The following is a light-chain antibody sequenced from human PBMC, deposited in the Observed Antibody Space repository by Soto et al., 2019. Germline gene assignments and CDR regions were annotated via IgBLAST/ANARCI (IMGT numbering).Light chain of an antibody. V-gene: IGKV3-20*01. J-gene: IGKJ1*01. CDR2: GAS. CDR1: QSFTSTS. CDR3: QQYDSSPRT. Sequence: EIVLTQSPGTLSLSPGERATLSCRASQSFTSTSLAWYQQKPGQAPRLLISGASRGAAGIPDRFSGSGSGTDFTLTISRLESEDIAVYYCQQYDSSPRTFGQGTKVDI.